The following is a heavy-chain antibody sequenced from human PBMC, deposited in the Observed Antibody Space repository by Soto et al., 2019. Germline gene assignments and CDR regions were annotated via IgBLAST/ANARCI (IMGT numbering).Heavy chain of an antibody. CDR1: GGTFSSYA. Sequence: GASVKVSCKASGGTFSSYAISWVRQAPGQGLEWMGGIIPIFGTANYAQKFQGRVTITADESTSTAYMELSSLRSEDTAVYYCACSGSYWDGWFDPWGQGTLVTVSS. D-gene: IGHD1-26*01. J-gene: IGHJ5*02. CDR3: ACSGSYWDGWFDP. CDR2: IIPIFGTA. V-gene: IGHV1-69*13.